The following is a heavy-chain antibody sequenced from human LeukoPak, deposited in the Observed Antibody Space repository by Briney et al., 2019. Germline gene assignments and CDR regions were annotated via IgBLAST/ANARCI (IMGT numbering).Heavy chain of an antibody. CDR3: ARDRVYMDV. V-gene: IGHV4-4*02. CDR2: IYHSGST. J-gene: IGHJ6*03. Sequence: SGTLSLTCAVSGGSISSSNWWSWVRQPPGKGLEWIGSIYHSGSTYYNPSLKSRVTISVDTSKNQFSLKLSSVTAADTAVYYCARDRVYMDVWGKGTTVTVSS. CDR1: GGSISSSNW. D-gene: IGHD3-10*01.